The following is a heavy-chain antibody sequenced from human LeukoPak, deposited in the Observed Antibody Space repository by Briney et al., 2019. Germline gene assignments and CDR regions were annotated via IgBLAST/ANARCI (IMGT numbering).Heavy chain of an antibody. CDR2: ISYDGSNK. Sequence: GRSLRLSCAASGFTFSSYAMHWVRQAPGKGLEWVAVISYDGSNKYYADSVKGRFTISRDNSKNTLYLQMNSLRAEDTAVYYCVRDYSSGWSGMDVWGKGTTVTVSS. CDR3: VRDYSSGWSGMDV. V-gene: IGHV3-30*04. CDR1: GFTFSSYA. J-gene: IGHJ6*04. D-gene: IGHD6-19*01.